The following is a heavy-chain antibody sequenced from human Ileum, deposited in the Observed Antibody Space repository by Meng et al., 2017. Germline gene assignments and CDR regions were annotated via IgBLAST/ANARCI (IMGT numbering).Heavy chain of an antibody. CDR3: VRHRKGFYGSEGYFQH. CDR2: IYYSGNT. J-gene: IGHJ1*01. V-gene: IGHV4-39*01. Sequence: QLQLQESGPGLVKPSETLSLTCTVSGASISSSDYHWGWIRQPPGKGLEWIRSIYYSGNTYYNPSFKSRVAISVDTSKSQFSLKLSSVNAADTAVYYCVRHRKGFYGSEGYFQHWGQGTLVTVSS. D-gene: IGHD3-10*01. CDR1: GASISSSDYH.